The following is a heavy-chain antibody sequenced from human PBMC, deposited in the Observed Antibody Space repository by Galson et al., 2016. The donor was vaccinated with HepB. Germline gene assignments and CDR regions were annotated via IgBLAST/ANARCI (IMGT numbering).Heavy chain of an antibody. J-gene: IGHJ3*01. V-gene: IGHV6-1*01. CDR2: TYYRSKWFN. CDR3: TRAAENWDGMWRNGFAV. D-gene: IGHD1-1*01. Sequence: CAISWDSVSNINSAWAWVRQSPSRGLEWLGRTYYRSKWFNHYAESVKSRMTINADTSNNQFSLQLESVTLEDTAVYYCTRAAENWDGMWRNGFAVWGQGTVVTVS. CDR1: WDSVSNINSA.